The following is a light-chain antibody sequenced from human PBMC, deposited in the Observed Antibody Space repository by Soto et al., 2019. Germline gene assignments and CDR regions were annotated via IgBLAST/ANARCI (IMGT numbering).Light chain of an antibody. CDR3: QQYGNSPPT. Sequence: EIVLTQSPGTLSLSPGERATLSCRASQSVSSSYLAWYQQKPGQAPRLLIYGASSGATGIPDRFSGSGSGTDFTLTISRLEPEDFAVYYCQQYGNSPPTFGPGTKVDIK. CDR1: QSVSSSY. CDR2: GAS. J-gene: IGKJ3*01. V-gene: IGKV3-20*01.